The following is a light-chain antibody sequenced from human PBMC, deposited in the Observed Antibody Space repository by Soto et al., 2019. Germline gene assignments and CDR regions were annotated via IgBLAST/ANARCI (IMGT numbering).Light chain of an antibody. J-gene: IGKJ1*01. CDR2: DAS. Sequence: DIQMTQSPSTLSGSVGDRVTITCRASQNIRSRLAWFQQKPGKAPKLLIYDASSLESGVPSRFSGSGSGTEFTLTISSLQPEDFATYYCQQYNSYATFGQGTKVDIK. CDR1: QNIRSR. CDR3: QQYNSYAT. V-gene: IGKV1-5*01.